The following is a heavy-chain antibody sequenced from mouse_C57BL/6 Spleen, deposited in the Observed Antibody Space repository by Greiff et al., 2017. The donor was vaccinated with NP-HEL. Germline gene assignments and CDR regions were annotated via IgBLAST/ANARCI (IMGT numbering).Heavy chain of an antibody. CDR2: ISSGGSYT. J-gene: IGHJ3*01. CDR3: ARPSTGTSWFAY. V-gene: IGHV5-6*01. Sequence: EVQGVESGGDLVKPGGSLKLSCAASGFTFSSYGMSWVRQTPDKRLEWVATISSGGSYTYYPDSVKGRFTISRDNAKNTLYLQMSSLKSEATAMYYCARPSTGTSWFAYWGQGTLVTVSA. D-gene: IGHD4-1*02. CDR1: GFTFSSYG.